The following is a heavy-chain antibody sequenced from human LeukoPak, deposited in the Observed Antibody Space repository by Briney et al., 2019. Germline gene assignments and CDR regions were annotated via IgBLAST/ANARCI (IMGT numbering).Heavy chain of an antibody. CDR2: IYPGDSDT. V-gene: IGHV5-51*01. J-gene: IGHJ6*02. CDR1: GYSLTSYW. D-gene: IGHD6-6*01. CDR3: ARLKSSVYRAYYYYGMDV. Sequence: GESLKISCKGSGYSLTSYWIGWVRQMPGKGLEWMGIIYPGDSDTRYSPSFQGQVTISADKSVSTAYLQWSSLKASDTAMYYCARLKSSVYRAYYYYGMDVWGQGTTVTVSS.